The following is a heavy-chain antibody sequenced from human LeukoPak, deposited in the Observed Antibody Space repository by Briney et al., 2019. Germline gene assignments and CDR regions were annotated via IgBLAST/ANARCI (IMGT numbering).Heavy chain of an antibody. V-gene: IGHV3-21*01. J-gene: IGHJ5*02. CDR2: ISSSSSYI. Sequence: GGSLRLSCAASGFTFSSYSMNWVRQAPGKGLEWVSPISSSSSYINYADSVKGRFTISRDNAKNSLYLQMNSLRAEDTAVYYCARGAEDSSSWYRRGWFDPWGQGTLVTVSS. D-gene: IGHD6-13*01. CDR3: ARGAEDSSSWYRRGWFDP. CDR1: GFTFSSYS.